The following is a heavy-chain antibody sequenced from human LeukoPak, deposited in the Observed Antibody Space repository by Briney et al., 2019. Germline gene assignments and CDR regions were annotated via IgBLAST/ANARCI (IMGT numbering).Heavy chain of an antibody. V-gene: IGHV3-15*07. CDR2: IKSEIDGGAT. CDR1: GFTFSSYA. J-gene: IGHJ3*02. D-gene: IGHD5-12*01. Sequence: PGGSLRLSCAASGFTFSSYAMHWVRQAPGKGLEWVGRIKSEIDGGATDYAAPVQGRFTISRDDSQATLYLQMNSLKTEDTAVYYCTTGGSVIVAGTRAFDIWGHGTMVTVSS. CDR3: TTGGSVIVAGTRAFDI.